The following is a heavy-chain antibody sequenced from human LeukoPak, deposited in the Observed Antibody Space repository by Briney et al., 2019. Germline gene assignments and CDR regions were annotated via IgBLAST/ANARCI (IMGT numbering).Heavy chain of an antibody. D-gene: IGHD1-14*01. CDR1: GXTFSSYW. V-gene: IGHV3-7*05. Sequence: GSLRLSCTASGXTFSSYWMSWVRQAPGKGLEWVANIKQDGSEKYYVDSVKGRFTISRDNAKNSLYLQMNSLRAEDTAVYYCARAEKGGFDYWGQATMVSVCS. CDR3: ARAEKGGFDY. J-gene: IGHJ4*02. CDR2: IKQDGSEK.